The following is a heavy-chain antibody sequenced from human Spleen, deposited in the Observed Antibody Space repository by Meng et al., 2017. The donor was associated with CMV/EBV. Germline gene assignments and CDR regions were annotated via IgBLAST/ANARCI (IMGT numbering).Heavy chain of an antibody. Sequence: ASVKVSCKASGYTFTGYYINWVRQAPGQGLEWMGWINPNSGGTNYAEKFQGRVTMTRDTSISTAYLELSRLRSDDTAVYYCARGVGEVVVASRANLDYWGQGTLVTVSS. D-gene: IGHD2-15*01. CDR3: ARGVGEVVVASRANLDY. V-gene: IGHV1-2*02. CDR1: GYTFTGYY. CDR2: INPNSGGT. J-gene: IGHJ4*02.